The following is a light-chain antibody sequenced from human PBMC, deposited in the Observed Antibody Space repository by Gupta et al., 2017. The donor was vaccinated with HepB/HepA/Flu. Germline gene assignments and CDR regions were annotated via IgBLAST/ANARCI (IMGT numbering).Light chain of an antibody. CDR3: GSCDSSSSVGV. CDR1: TSIIGNHY. Sequence: HSVSTPPPSVSPTPGPNVAISCPGSTSIIGNHYISWYQQLPGTAPKLLIYDTSKRPSGISGRFSGSKSGNSASLAISGLQTEDEADYYCGSCDSSSSVGVFGGGTKVTVL. V-gene: IGLV1-51*01. CDR2: DTS. J-gene: IGLJ3*02.